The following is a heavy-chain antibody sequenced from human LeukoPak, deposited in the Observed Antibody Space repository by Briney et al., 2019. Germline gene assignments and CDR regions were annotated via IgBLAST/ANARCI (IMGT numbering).Heavy chain of an antibody. D-gene: IGHD1-26*01. J-gene: IGHJ4*02. CDR3: TKGKYSGRYYFDY. CDR1: GFTFDDYA. CDR2: ISWNSGSI. V-gene: IGHV3-9*01. Sequence: GGSLRLSCAASGFTFDDYAMHWVRQAPGKGLEWVSGISWNSGSIGYADSVKGRFTISRDNSKNTLYLQMNSLRAEDTAVYYCTKGKYSGRYYFDYWGQGTLVTVSS.